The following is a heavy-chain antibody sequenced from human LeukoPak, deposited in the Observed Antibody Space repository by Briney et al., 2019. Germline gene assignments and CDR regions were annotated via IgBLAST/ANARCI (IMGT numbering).Heavy chain of an antibody. CDR3: AREMGGYPFDY. CDR2: ISITGITT. Sequence: GGSLRLSCAASGFTFSNFAMNWVRQAPGKGLEWVSYISITGITTYYADSVKGRFTISRDNAKNSLYLQMNSLRAEDTAVYYCAREMGGYPFDYWGQGTLVTVSS. CDR1: GFTFSNFA. J-gene: IGHJ4*02. V-gene: IGHV3-48*03. D-gene: IGHD5-12*01.